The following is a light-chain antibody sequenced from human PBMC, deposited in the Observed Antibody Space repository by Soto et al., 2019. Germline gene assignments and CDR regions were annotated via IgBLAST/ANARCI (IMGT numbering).Light chain of an antibody. Sequence: QSALTQPASVSGSPGQAITISCTATSSDVDNSNYVSWYQHHPGKAPKLIIYDVTNRPSGVSDRFSASKSGNTASLTISGLQAEDEADYYCASYTTHNTWVFGGVTKLTVL. J-gene: IGLJ3*02. CDR3: ASYTTHNTWV. CDR1: SSDVDNSNY. V-gene: IGLV2-14*03. CDR2: DVT.